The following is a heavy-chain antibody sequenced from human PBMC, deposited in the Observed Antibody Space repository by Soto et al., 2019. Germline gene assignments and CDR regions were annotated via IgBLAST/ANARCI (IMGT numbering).Heavy chain of an antibody. CDR3: ARWGDYRNLRYDYYCYGMDV. D-gene: IGHD4-4*01. CDR2: IIPIFGTA. J-gene: IGHJ6*02. Sequence: ASEKVCSRASRGTFSSYAISCVRQAPGQGLEWMGGIIPIFGTANYAQKFQGRVTITADESTSTAYMELSSLRSEDTAVYYCARWGDYRNLRYDYYCYGMDVWGQGTTVTVSS. V-gene: IGHV1-69*13. CDR1: RGTFSSYA.